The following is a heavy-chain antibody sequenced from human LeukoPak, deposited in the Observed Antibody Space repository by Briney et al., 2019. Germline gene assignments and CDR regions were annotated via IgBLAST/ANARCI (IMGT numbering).Heavy chain of an antibody. CDR1: GFTFSSYS. V-gene: IGHV3-21*01. D-gene: IGHD1-26*01. CDR2: ISSSSSYI. J-gene: IGHJ4*02. CDR3: ARDSRLVGEWELYFDY. Sequence: GGSLRLSCAASGFTFSSYSMNWVRQAPGKGLEWVSSISSSSSYIYYADSVKGRFTISRDNAKNSLYLQMNSLRAEDTAVYYRARDSRLVGEWELYFDYWGQGTLVTVSS.